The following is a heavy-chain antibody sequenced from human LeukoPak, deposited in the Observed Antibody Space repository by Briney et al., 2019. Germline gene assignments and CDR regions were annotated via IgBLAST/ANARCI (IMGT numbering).Heavy chain of an antibody. Sequence: GGSLRLSCAASGFTFRSYAMRWVRQARGRGLEGVSAISGRGGSTYYADSVKGRFTISRDNSKNTLYLQMNSLRAEDTAVYYCAKDGHYYDSSGYSPSGYWGQGTLVTVSS. V-gene: IGHV3-23*01. CDR1: GFTFRSYA. D-gene: IGHD3-22*01. J-gene: IGHJ4*02. CDR2: ISGRGGST. CDR3: AKDGHYYDSSGYSPSGY.